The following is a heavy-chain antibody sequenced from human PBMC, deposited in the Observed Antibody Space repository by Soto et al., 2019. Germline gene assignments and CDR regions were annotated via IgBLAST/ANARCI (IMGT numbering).Heavy chain of an antibody. Sequence: ASVKVSCKASGYTFTSYGISWVRQAPGQGLEWMGWISAYNGNTNYAQKLQGRGTMTTDTSTSTVYMELSSLRSEDTAVYYCAKGKGRNPYDYSGQGTLVTVSS. J-gene: IGHJ4*02. D-gene: IGHD3-10*01. CDR2: ISAYNGNT. V-gene: IGHV1-18*01. CDR3: AKGKGRNPYDY. CDR1: GYTFTSYG.